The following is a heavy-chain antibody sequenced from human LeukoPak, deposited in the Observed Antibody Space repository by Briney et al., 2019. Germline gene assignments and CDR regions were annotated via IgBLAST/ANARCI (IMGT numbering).Heavy chain of an antibody. CDR1: GGSFSGYY. D-gene: IGHD6-19*01. CDR2: INHSGST. Sequence: PSETLSLTCAVYGGSFSGYYWSWIRQPPGKGLEWIGEINHSGSTNYNPSLKSRVTISVDTSKNQFSLKLSSMTAADTAVYYCARVAIAVAADDAFDIWGQGTMVTVSS. J-gene: IGHJ3*02. CDR3: ARVAIAVAADDAFDI. V-gene: IGHV4-34*01.